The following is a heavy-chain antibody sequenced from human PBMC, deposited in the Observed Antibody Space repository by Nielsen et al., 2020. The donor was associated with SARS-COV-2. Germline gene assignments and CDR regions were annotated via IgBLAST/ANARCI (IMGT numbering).Heavy chain of an antibody. CDR3: AREIPIFGPELLWFGELLQPPDY. V-gene: IGHV3-30-3*01. J-gene: IGHJ4*02. CDR1: GFTFSSYA. CDR2: ISYDGSNK. Sequence: GESLKISCAASGFTFSSYAMHWVRQAPGKGLEWVAVISYDGSNKYYADSVKGRFTISRDNSKNTLYLQMNSLRAEDTAVYYCAREIPIFGPELLWFGELLQPPDYWGKGTLVTVSS. D-gene: IGHD3-10*01.